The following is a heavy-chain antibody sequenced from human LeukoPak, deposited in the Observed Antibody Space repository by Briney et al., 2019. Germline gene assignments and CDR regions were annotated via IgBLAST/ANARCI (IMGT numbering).Heavy chain of an antibody. J-gene: IGHJ4*02. CDR3: ARMATINY. D-gene: IGHD5-24*01. Sequence: GGSLRLSCAASGFTFSSYEMNWVRQAPGKGLEWVSYISSSGSTMYYADSVKGRFTISRDNAKNSLYLQMNSLRAEDTAVYYCARMATINYWGQGTLVTVSS. CDR2: ISSSGSTM. V-gene: IGHV3-48*03. CDR1: GFTFSSYE.